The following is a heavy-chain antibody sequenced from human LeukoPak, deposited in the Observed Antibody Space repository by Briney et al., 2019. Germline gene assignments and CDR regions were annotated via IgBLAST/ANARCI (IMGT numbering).Heavy chain of an antibody. J-gene: IGHJ4*02. CDR3: ARAQTYGDYRLLLDY. Sequence: GGSPRLSCAASGFTFGDYGMSWVRQAPGKGLEWVSGSNWNGETTGYADSVKGRFTISRDNAKKSLYLQMNSLRAEDTALYYCARAQTYGDYRLLLDYWGQGALVTVSS. CDR1: GFTFGDYG. D-gene: IGHD4-17*01. V-gene: IGHV3-20*04. CDR2: SNWNGETT.